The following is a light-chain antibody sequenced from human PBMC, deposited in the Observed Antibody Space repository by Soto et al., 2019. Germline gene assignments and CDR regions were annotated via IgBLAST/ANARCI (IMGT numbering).Light chain of an antibody. J-gene: IGLJ3*02. CDR2: SNN. CDR1: SSNIGSNY. CDR3: AAWDDSLSVGV. Sequence: QAVLTQPHSASGTPGQRVTISCSGSSSNIGSNYVFWYQQLPGTAPKLLVYSNNQRPSGVPDRFSGSKSGTSASLAISGLRSEDEADYYCAAWDDSLSVGVFAGGTKLTVL. V-gene: IGLV1-47*02.